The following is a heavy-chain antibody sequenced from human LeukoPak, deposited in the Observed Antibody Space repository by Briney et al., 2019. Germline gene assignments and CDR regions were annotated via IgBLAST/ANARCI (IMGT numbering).Heavy chain of an antibody. CDR3: ARDLGNYVWGSYRYPIDY. Sequence: GGSLRLSCAASGFTFSSYGMHWVRQAPGKGLEWVAFIRSDGSNKYYADSVRGRFTISRDNSKNTLYLQMNSLRAEDTAVYYCARDLGNYVWGSYRYPIDYWGQGTVVTVSS. CDR1: GFTFSSYG. CDR2: IRSDGSNK. D-gene: IGHD3-16*02. V-gene: IGHV3-30*02. J-gene: IGHJ4*02.